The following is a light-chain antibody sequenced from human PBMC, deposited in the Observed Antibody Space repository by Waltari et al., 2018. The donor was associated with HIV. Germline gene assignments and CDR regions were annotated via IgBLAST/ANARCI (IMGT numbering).Light chain of an antibody. CDR2: YAY. Sequence: DIQMTQSPSSLSASVGDRVTITCQASQDINKYLNWYQQKPGKAPDLLIYYAYNFKTGVPSRFSGSGSGTDFTLTISSLQPEDLATYFCQQYDNLPSITFGQGTRVEIK. J-gene: IGKJ5*01. V-gene: IGKV1-33*01. CDR3: QQYDNLPSIT. CDR1: QDINKY.